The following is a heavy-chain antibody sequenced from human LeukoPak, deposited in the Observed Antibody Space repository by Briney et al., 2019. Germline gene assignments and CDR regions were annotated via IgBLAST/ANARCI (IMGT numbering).Heavy chain of an antibody. D-gene: IGHD3/OR15-3a*01. J-gene: IGHJ4*02. CDR2: ISYDGSDK. V-gene: IGHV3-30*03. CDR3: ARDGTGRLYLEY. Sequence: PGGSLRLSCAASGFTFSTYGMHWVRQAPGKGLEWAAVISYDGSDKYYADSGKGRFTISRDNSKNTLYLQMNSLRTEDTAVYYCARDGTGRLYLEYWGQGTLVTVSS. CDR1: GFTFSTYG.